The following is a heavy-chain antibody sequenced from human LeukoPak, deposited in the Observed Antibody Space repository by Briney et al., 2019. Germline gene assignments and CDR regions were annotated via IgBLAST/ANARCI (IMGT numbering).Heavy chain of an antibody. Sequence: GGSLRLSCAASEFTFSSYRMSWVRQAPGKGLEWVANIKQDGSEKYYVDSVKGRFTISRDNAKNSLYLQMNSLRAEDTAVYYCAREARERGGFHYWGQGTLVTVSS. D-gene: IGHD5-24*01. CDR2: IKQDGSEK. CDR3: AREARERGGFHY. V-gene: IGHV3-7*01. CDR1: EFTFSSYR. J-gene: IGHJ4*02.